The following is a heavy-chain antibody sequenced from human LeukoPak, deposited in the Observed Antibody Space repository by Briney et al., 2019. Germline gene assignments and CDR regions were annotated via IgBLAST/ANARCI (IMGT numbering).Heavy chain of an antibody. CDR2: IYYIGTA. CDR1: GDSISIGDYW. Sequence: SETLSLTCSVSGDSISIGDYWWSWIRQSPGKGLEWIGYIYYIGTAYYNPFLRSRVALSADTSKNQFSLKLNSVTVADSAVYFCARARGDSPRIYYYMDVWGKGTTVTVSS. CDR3: ARARGDSPRIYYYMDV. J-gene: IGHJ6*03. V-gene: IGHV4-30-4*01. D-gene: IGHD3-16*01.